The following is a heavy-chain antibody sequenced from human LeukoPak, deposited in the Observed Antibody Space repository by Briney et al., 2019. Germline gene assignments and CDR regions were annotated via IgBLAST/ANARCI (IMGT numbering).Heavy chain of an antibody. CDR2: IYYSGST. J-gene: IGHJ3*02. CDR3: ARSLASDSSSWYEEGAFDI. V-gene: IGHV4-39*01. Sequence: SETLSLTCTVSGGSISSSSYYWGWIRQPPGKGLEWIGSIYYSGSTYYNPSLKSRVTISVDTSKNQFSLKLSSVTAADTAVYYCARSLASDSSSWYEEGAFDIWGQGTMVTVSS. CDR1: GGSISSSSYY. D-gene: IGHD6-13*01.